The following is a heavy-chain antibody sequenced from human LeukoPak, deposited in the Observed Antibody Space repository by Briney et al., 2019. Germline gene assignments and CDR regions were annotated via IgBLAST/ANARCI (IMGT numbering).Heavy chain of an antibody. CDR2: IYYSGST. CDR1: GGSISSSSYY. Sequence: SETLSLTCTVSGGSISSSSYYWGWLRQPPGKGLEWSGSIYYSGSTYYNPSRKSRVTISVDTSKNQSSLKLSSVTAADTAVYYCASTGYSYAVNEIHAFDIWGEGTRVTVSS. V-gene: IGHV4-39*01. J-gene: IGHJ3*02. CDR3: ASTGYSYAVNEIHAFDI. D-gene: IGHD5-18*01.